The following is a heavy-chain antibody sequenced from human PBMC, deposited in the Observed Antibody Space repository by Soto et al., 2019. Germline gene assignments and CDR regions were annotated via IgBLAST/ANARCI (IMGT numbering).Heavy chain of an antibody. Sequence: SETLSLTCAVYGGSFSGYYWSWIRQPPGKGLEWIGEINHSGSTNYNPSLKSRVTISVDTSKNQFSLKLSSVTAADTAVYYCARGRMVRGVIHRKDYYYMDVWGKGTTVTVSS. J-gene: IGHJ6*03. V-gene: IGHV4-34*01. D-gene: IGHD3-10*01. CDR3: ARGRMVRGVIHRKDYYYMDV. CDR1: GGSFSGYY. CDR2: INHSGST.